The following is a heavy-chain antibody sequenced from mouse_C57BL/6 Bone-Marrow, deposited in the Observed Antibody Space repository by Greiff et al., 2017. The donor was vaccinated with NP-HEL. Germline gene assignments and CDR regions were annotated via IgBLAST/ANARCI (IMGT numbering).Heavy chain of an antibody. CDR2: IHPNSGST. Sequence: QVQLQQPGAELVKPGASVKLSCKASGYTFTSYWMHWVKQRPGQGLEWIGMIHPNSGSTNYNEKFKSKATLTVDKSSSTAYMQLSSLTSEDTAVYYCAPSRAGPPWFAYWGQGTLVTVSA. CDR1: GYTFTSYW. V-gene: IGHV1-64*01. CDR3: APSRAGPPWFAY. J-gene: IGHJ3*01.